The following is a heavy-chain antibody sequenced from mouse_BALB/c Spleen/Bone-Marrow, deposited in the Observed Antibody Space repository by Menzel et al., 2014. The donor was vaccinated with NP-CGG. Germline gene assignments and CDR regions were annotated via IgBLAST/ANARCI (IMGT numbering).Heavy chain of an antibody. J-gene: IGHJ2*01. Sequence: EVKVVESGGGLVQPGGSLKLSCAASGFTFSSYGMSWVRQTPDKRLELVATINSNGGSTYYPDSVKGRFTISRDNAKNTLYLQMSSLKSEDTAMYYCARDSNDYWGQGTTLTVSS. CDR3: ARDSNDY. CDR2: INSNGGST. V-gene: IGHV5-6-3*01. CDR1: GFTFSSYG.